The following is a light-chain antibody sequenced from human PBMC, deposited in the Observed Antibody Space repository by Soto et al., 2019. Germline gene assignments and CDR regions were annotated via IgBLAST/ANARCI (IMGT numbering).Light chain of an antibody. CDR3: QQYNNWWT. CDR2: GAS. Sequence: EIVMTQSPATLSVSPGERATLSCRASQCVSSNLAWYQQQPGQAPRLLIYGASTRATGIPARFSGSGSGTEFPLTISSLQSEDFAVYYCQQYNNWWTFGQGTKVEIK. V-gene: IGKV3-15*01. CDR1: QCVSSN. J-gene: IGKJ1*01.